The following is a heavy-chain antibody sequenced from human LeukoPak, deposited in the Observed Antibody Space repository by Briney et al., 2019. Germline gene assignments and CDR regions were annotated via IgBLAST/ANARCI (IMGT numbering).Heavy chain of an antibody. V-gene: IGHV4-59*08. CDR2: IYYSGST. D-gene: IGHD1-26*01. CDR1: GGSISSYY. J-gene: IGHJ5*02. CDR3: ANSGSYLFGWFDP. Sequence: SETLSLTCTVSGGSISSYYWSWIRQPPGKGLEWIGYIYYSGSTNYNPSLKSRVTISVDTFKNQISLKVTSVTAADTAMYYCANSGSYLFGWFDPWGQGTLVTVSS.